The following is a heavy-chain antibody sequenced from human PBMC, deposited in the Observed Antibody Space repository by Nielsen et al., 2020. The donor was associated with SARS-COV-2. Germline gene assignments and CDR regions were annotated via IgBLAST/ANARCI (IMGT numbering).Heavy chain of an antibody. V-gene: IGHV3-15*05. CDR1: GFTFSNTW. CDR2: IKSKTDGGTT. CDR3: ATRGNDY. J-gene: IGHJ4*02. D-gene: IGHD3-16*01. Sequence: GGSLRLSCTASGFTFSNTWMTWVCQAPGKGLEWVGRIKSKTDGGTTDYAGPVKDRFSISRDDSRNTLYLQMNSLKTEDTAVYYCATRGNDYWGQGTLVTVSS.